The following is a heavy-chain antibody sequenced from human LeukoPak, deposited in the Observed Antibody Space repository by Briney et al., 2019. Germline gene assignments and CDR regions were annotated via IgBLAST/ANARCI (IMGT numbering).Heavy chain of an antibody. D-gene: IGHD6-13*01. J-gene: IGHJ4*02. V-gene: IGHV7-4-1*02. CDR3: AKEGTYGSSWSLDY. CDR2: INTNTGNP. CDR1: GYTFTSYA. Sequence: ASVKVSCKASGYTFTSYAMNWVRQAPGQGLEWMGWINTNTGNPTYAQGFTGRFVFSLDTSVSTAYLQINSLKAEDTAVYYCAKEGTYGSSWSLDYWGQGTLVTVSS.